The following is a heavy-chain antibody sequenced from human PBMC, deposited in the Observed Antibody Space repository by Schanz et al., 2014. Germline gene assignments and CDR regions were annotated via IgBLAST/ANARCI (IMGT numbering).Heavy chain of an antibody. J-gene: IGHJ6*03. CDR2: IGDDGADK. Sequence: VQLVESGGGLVQPGGSVRLSCGASGFSFSTHWMAWVRQAPGKGLEWVANIGDDGADKYYLDSVRGRFTISRDNTKNFLHLDRNNLRAEDTAVYFCAGESGGQNALDTDPHKYTYMDVRGKGTTVTVSS. CDR3: AGESGGQNALDTDPHKYTYMDV. CDR1: GFSFSTHW. D-gene: IGHD1-1*01. V-gene: IGHV3-7*01.